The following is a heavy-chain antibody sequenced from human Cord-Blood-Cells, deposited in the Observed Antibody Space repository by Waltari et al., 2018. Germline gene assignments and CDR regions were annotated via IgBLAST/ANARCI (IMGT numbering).Heavy chain of an antibody. CDR2: ISAYNGNT. CDR1: GYTFTRYC. D-gene: IGHD3-10*01. CDR3: ARGGSSRGYYYYYGMDV. Sequence: QVQLVQSGAEVKKHGASVNVSCKASGYTFTRYCISMVRQATGQGLEWMGWISAYNGNTNYAQKLQGRVTMTTDTSTSTAYMELRSLRSDDTAVYYCARGGSSRGYYYYYGMDVWGQGTTVTVSS. V-gene: IGHV1-18*01. J-gene: IGHJ6*02.